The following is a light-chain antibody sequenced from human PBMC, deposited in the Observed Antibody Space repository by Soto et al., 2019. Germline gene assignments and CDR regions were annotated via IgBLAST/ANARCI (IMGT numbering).Light chain of an antibody. CDR2: AAS. J-gene: IGKJ4*01. CDR1: QGIRND. V-gene: IGKV1-6*01. CDR3: LQDYNYPLT. Sequence: AIQMTQSPSSLSASVGDRVTITRRASQGIRNDLGWYQQKPGKAPKLLIYAASSLQSGVPSRFSGSGSGSDFTLTISSLQPEDFATYYCLQDYNYPLTFGGGTKVEIK.